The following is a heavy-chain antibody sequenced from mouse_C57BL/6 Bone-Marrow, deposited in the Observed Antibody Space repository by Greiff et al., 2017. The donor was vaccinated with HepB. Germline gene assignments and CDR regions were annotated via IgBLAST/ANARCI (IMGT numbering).Heavy chain of an antibody. CDR1: GFSLTSYG. D-gene: IGHD3-2*02. V-gene: IGHV2-2*01. CDR2: IWGGGST. J-gene: IGHJ1*03. Sequence: VMLVESGPGLVQPSQSLSITCTVSGFSLTSYGVHWVRQSPGKGLEWLGVIWGGGSTDYNAAFISRLSISKDNSKSQVFLKMTSLQADDTAIYYCARGDSSSFDVWGTGTTVTVSS. CDR3: ARGDSSSFDV.